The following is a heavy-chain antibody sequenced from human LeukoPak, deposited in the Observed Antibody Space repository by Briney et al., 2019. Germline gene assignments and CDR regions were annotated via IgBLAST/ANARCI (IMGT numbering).Heavy chain of an antibody. V-gene: IGHV4-39*07. CDR3: AREARRDGYNY. Sequence: SETLSLTCTVSGGSISSSSYYWGWIRQPPGKGLEWIGSIYYSGSTNYNPSLKSRVTISVDTSKNQFSLKLSSVTAADTAVYYCAREARRDGYNYWGQGTLVTVSS. D-gene: IGHD5-24*01. J-gene: IGHJ4*02. CDR1: GGSISSSSYY. CDR2: IYYSGST.